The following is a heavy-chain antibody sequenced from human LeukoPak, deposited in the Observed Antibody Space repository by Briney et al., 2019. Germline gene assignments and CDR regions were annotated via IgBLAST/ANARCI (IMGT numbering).Heavy chain of an antibody. CDR2: IRYDGSNK. CDR1: GFTFSSYD. Sequence: GGSLRLSCAASGFTFSSYDMHWVRQAPGKGLEWVAFIRYDGSNKYYADSVKGRFTISRDNSKNTLYLQMNSLRAEDTAVYYCVNTRTGDPYDAFDIWGQGTMVTVSS. V-gene: IGHV3-30*02. J-gene: IGHJ3*02. D-gene: IGHD7-27*01. CDR3: VNTRTGDPYDAFDI.